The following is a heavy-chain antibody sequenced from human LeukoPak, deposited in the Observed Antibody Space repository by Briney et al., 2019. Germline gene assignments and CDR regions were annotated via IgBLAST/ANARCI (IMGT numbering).Heavy chain of an antibody. CDR2: ISGSGSRT. Sequence: GGSLRLSCAASGFTFSSYGMSWVRQAPGKGLEWVSAISGSGSRTNYADSVKGRFTISRDNAKNSLYLQMNSLRVEDTAVYYCTRDEEGASREFDYWGQGALVTVSS. CDR3: TRDEEGASREFDY. V-gene: IGHV3-23*01. D-gene: IGHD1-26*01. CDR1: GFTFSSYG. J-gene: IGHJ4*02.